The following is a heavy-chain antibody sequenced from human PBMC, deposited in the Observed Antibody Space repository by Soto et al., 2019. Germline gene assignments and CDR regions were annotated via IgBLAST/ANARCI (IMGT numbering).Heavy chain of an antibody. V-gene: IGHV4-59*01. Sequence: SETLSLTCTVSGGSISSYYWSWIRQPPGKGLEWIGYIYYSGSTNYNPYLKSRVTISVDTSKNQFSLKLSSVTAADTAVYYCASSRINTAMGYYFDYWGQGTLVTVSS. CDR2: IYYSGST. CDR1: GGSISSYY. J-gene: IGHJ4*02. D-gene: IGHD5-18*01. CDR3: ASSRINTAMGYYFDY.